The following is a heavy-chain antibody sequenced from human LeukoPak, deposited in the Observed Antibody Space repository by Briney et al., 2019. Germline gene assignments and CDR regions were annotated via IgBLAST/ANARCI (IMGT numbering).Heavy chain of an antibody. CDR1: GFTVSTSV. CDR3: VKGKDLYGALDI. D-gene: IGHD3-16*01. V-gene: IGHV3-30*18. J-gene: IGHJ3*02. Sequence: GNSLRLSCAASGFTVSTSVMHWVRQAPGKGLDWAAIISFDGTTKYYADSVKGRFTISRDNSKNTLFLQVDSLRVEDTAVYYCVKGKDLYGALDIWGQGTMVTVSS. CDR2: ISFDGTTK.